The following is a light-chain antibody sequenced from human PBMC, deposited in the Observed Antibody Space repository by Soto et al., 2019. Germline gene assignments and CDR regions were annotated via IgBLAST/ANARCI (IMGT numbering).Light chain of an antibody. V-gene: IGKV3-15*01. Sequence: EIVMTQSPATLSVSPGERATFSCRASQSVRSNLAWYQQKPGQAPRLLIYGASTRATGIPARFSGSGSGTEFTLIISSLQSEDFALYYCQQYNNWPALTFGGGTKVEIK. CDR2: GAS. CDR1: QSVRSN. J-gene: IGKJ4*01. CDR3: QQYNNWPALT.